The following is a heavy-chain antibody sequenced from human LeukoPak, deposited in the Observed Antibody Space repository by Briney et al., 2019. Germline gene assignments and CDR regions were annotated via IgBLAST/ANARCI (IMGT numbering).Heavy chain of an antibody. J-gene: IGHJ4*02. D-gene: IGHD4/OR15-4a*01. V-gene: IGHV3-53*01. CDR3: ARRAGAYSHPYDY. CDR1: GFIFSEYW. CDR2: IYSDNT. Sequence: GGSLRLSCAASGFIFSEYWMHWVRQAPGKGLEWVSFIYSDNTHYSDSVKGRFTISRDNSKNTLYLQMNSLRAEDTAAYYCARRAGAYSHPYDYWGQGTLVTVSS.